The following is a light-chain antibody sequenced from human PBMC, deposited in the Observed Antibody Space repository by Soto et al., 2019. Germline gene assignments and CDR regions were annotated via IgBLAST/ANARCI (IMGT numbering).Light chain of an antibody. CDR1: QSISIY. V-gene: IGKV1-39*01. CDR2: AAS. Sequence: DIQMTQSPSSLSASVGDRVTITCRASQSISIYLNWYQQKPGKAPKLLIYAASSLQSGVPSRFSADGSGTDFTLTISSLQPEDFATYDCQQSSSTPPFTFGPGTKVDIK. CDR3: QQSSSTPPFT. J-gene: IGKJ3*01.